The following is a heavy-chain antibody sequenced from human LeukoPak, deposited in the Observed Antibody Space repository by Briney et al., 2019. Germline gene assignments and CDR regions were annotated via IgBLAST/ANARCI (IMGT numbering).Heavy chain of an antibody. Sequence: GGSLRLSCAASGFTGSHNYMSWVRQAPGKGLEWVSATHSSGGTYYADSVKGRFTISRDNSKNTLYLQMNSLRAEDTAVYYCARGVMEWLVRGSFDYWGQGTLVTVSS. J-gene: IGHJ4*02. V-gene: IGHV3-66*03. D-gene: IGHD6-19*01. CDR2: THSSGGT. CDR1: GFTGSHNY. CDR3: ARGVMEWLVRGSFDY.